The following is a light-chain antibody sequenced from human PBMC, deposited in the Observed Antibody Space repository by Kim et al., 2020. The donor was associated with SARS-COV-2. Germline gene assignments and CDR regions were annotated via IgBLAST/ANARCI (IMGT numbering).Light chain of an antibody. Sequence: PASISCRSSPSLLHSNGYNYLDWYLQKPGQSPQLLIYLGSNRASGVPDRFSGSGSGTDFTLKISRVEAEDVGVYYCMQALQTSITFGQGTRLEIK. J-gene: IGKJ5*01. CDR2: LGS. CDR3: MQALQTSIT. V-gene: IGKV2-28*01. CDR1: PSLLHSNGYNY.